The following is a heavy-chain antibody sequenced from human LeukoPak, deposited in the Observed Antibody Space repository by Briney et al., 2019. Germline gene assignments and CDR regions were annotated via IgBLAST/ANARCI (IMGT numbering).Heavy chain of an antibody. CDR2: IYTSGST. D-gene: IGHD5-24*01. V-gene: IGHV4-4*07. J-gene: IGHJ5*02. CDR1: GGSISSYY. CDR3: ARHTAEKYNWFDR. Sequence: RTSETLSLTCTVSGGSISSYYWSWIRQPAGKGLEWIGRIYTSGSTNYNPSLKSRVTISVDTSKNQFSLKLNSVTAADTAVYYCARHTAEKYNWFDRWGQGTLVTVSS.